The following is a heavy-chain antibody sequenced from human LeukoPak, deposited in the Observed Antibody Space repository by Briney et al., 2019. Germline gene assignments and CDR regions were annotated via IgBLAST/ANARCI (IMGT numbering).Heavy chain of an antibody. Sequence: PGGSLRLSCAASGFTFSSDGMHWVRQAPGKGLEGGAVICYDGSNKYYADSVKGRFTISRDNSKNTLYLQMNSLRAEDTAVYYCARDPTYSGSLLPGVSYWGQGTLVTVSS. J-gene: IGHJ4*02. CDR2: ICYDGSNK. V-gene: IGHV3-33*01. CDR3: ARDPTYSGSLLPGVSY. D-gene: IGHD1-26*01. CDR1: GFTFSSDG.